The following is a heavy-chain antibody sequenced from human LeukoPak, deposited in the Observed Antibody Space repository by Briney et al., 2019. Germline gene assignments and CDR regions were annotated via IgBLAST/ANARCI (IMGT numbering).Heavy chain of an antibody. Sequence: PGGSLRLSCAASGFTFSSYSMNRVRQAPGKGLEWVSSISSSSSYIYYADSVKGRFTISRDNAKNSLYLQMNSLRAEDTAVYYCARDHRVVLDYWGQGTLVTVSS. CDR1: GFTFSSYS. CDR3: ARDHRVVLDY. V-gene: IGHV3-21*01. CDR2: ISSSSSYI. J-gene: IGHJ4*02. D-gene: IGHD2-15*01.